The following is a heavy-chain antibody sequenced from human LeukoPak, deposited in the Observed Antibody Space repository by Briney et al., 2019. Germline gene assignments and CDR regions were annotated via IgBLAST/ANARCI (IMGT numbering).Heavy chain of an antibody. Sequence: SETLSLTCTVSGGSISSYYWSWIRQPPGKGLEWIGYIYYSGSTNYNPSLKSRVTISVDTSKNQFSLKLSSVTAADTAVYYCARDLWSPDYYDSSGQDDAFDIRGQGTMVTVSS. V-gene: IGHV4-59*01. CDR3: ARDLWSPDYYDSSGQDDAFDI. D-gene: IGHD3-22*01. J-gene: IGHJ3*02. CDR1: GGSISSYY. CDR2: IYYSGST.